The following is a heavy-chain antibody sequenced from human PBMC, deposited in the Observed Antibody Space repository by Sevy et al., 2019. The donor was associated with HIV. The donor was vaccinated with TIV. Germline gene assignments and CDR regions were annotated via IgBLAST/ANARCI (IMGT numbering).Heavy chain of an antibody. D-gene: IGHD3-22*01. J-gene: IGHJ4*02. Sequence: GGSLRLSCAASGFTFSNYWMSWVRQAPGKGLEWVANIKQDGSEKYDVDSVKGRFTISRDNAKNSLYLQMNSLRAEETGFYYCARPYRTDPFYYSGSGGYYYPSYFDYWGQGTLVTVSS. CDR1: GFTFSNYW. V-gene: IGHV3-7*01. CDR3: ARPYRTDPFYYSGSGGYYYPSYFDY. CDR2: IKQDGSEK.